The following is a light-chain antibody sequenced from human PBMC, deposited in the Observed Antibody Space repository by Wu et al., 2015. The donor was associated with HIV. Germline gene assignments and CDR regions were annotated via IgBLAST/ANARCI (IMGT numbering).Light chain of an antibody. V-gene: IGKV1-5*03. J-gene: IGKJ1*01. CDR3: LQDNSNPWA. CDR1: QSVSNW. CDR2: KTS. Sequence: DIQMTQSPSTLSASVGDRVTITCRATQSVSNWLAWYQQKPGKAPTLLIYKTSTLETGVPGRFSGTGSGTEFTLTISSLQPDDFATYYCLQDNSNPWAFGQGTKVEMK.